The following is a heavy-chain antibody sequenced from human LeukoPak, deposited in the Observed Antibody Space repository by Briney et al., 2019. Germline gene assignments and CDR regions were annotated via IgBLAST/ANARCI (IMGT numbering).Heavy chain of an antibody. CDR2: INHSGST. Sequence: PSETLSLTCAVYGGSFSGYYWSWIRQPPGKGLEWIGEINHSGSTNYNPSLKSRVTISVDTSKNQFSLKLSSVTAADTAVYYCARGGGKYYYGSGSYFPTFDYWGQGTLVTVSS. CDR1: GGSFSGYY. J-gene: IGHJ4*02. CDR3: ARGGGKYYYGSGSYFPTFDY. D-gene: IGHD3-10*01. V-gene: IGHV4-34*01.